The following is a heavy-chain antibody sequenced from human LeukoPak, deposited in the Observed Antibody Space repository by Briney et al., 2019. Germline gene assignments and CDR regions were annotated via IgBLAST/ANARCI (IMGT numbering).Heavy chain of an antibody. D-gene: IGHD1-26*01. CDR1: GFTFSSYS. Sequence: GGSLRLSCAASGFTFSSYSMNWVRQAPGKGLEWVSYISSSSSTIYYADSVKGRFTISRDNAKNSLYLQMNSLRAEDTAVYYCARAIEGELLKYYYYYYGMDVWGQGTTVTVSS. V-gene: IGHV3-48*01. J-gene: IGHJ6*02. CDR3: ARAIEGELLKYYYYYYGMDV. CDR2: ISSSSSTI.